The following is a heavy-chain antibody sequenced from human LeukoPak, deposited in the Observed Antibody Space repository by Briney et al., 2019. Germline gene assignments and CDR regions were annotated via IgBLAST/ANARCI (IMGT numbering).Heavy chain of an antibody. CDR3: AKCGDFIAASYNWFDP. D-gene: IGHD6-13*01. V-gene: IGHV1-2*06. Sequence: ASVKVSCKASGYTFTDYYMHWVRQAPGQRLEWMGRINPNSGGTKYAQKFQGRVTMTRDTSISTAYMELNRLTSDDTAVYYCAKCGDFIAASYNWFDPWGPGTLVTVSS. CDR1: GYTFTDYY. J-gene: IGHJ5*02. CDR2: INPNSGGT.